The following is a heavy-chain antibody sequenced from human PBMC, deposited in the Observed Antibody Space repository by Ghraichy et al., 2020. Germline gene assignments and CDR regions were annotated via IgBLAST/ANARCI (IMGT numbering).Heavy chain of an antibody. CDR3: ARWGDWVGAFDI. V-gene: IGHV3-33*01. CDR1: GFTFSSYG. Sequence: GGSLRLSCAASGFTFSSYGMHWVRQAPGKGLEWVAVIWYDGSNKYYADSVKGRFTISRDNSKNTLYLQMNSLRAEDTAVYYCARWGDWVGAFDIWGQGTMVTVSS. D-gene: IGHD3/OR15-3a*01. CDR2: IWYDGSNK. J-gene: IGHJ3*02.